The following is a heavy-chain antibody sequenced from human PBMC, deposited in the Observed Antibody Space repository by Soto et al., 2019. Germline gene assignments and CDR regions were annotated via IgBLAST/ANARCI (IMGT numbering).Heavy chain of an antibody. CDR3: ARRYYDSSGYDC. J-gene: IGHJ4*02. V-gene: IGHV4-39*01. Sequence: SETLSLTCSVSGGSISSSRYYWGWIRQPPGKGLEWIGSIYYSGSTYYNPSLKSRVTISVDTSKNQFSLKLSSVTAADTAVYYCARRYYDSSGYDCWGQGTLVTVSS. D-gene: IGHD3-22*01. CDR2: IYYSGST. CDR1: GGSISSSRYY.